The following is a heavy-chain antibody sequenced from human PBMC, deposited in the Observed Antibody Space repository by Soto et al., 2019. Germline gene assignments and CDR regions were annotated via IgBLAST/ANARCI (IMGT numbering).Heavy chain of an antibody. CDR1: GFTFSSYA. V-gene: IGHV3-23*01. Sequence: EVQLLESGGALVQPGGSLRLSCAASGFTFSSYAMSWVRQAPGKGLEWVSLISGSGGGTYYADSVKRRFTISRDNSKNTLYLQMNSLRAEDTAVFYCAKHLSNGSPDYWGQGTLVIVSS. D-gene: IGHD2-15*01. J-gene: IGHJ4*02. CDR2: ISGSGGGT. CDR3: AKHLSNGSPDY.